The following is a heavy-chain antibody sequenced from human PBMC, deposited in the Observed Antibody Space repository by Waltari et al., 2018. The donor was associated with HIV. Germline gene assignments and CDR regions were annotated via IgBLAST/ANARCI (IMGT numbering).Heavy chain of an antibody. CDR2: IYYSGST. CDR1: GGSISSYY. D-gene: IGHD3-22*01. CDR3: ARAHYDSSGSFGY. Sequence: QVQLQESGPGLVKPSETLSLTCTVSGGSISSYYWSWLRQPPGKGLEWIGYIYYSGSTNYNPSLKSRFTISVDTSKNQFSLKLSSVTAADTAVYYCARAHYDSSGSFGYWGQGTLVTVSS. J-gene: IGHJ4*02. V-gene: IGHV4-59*01.